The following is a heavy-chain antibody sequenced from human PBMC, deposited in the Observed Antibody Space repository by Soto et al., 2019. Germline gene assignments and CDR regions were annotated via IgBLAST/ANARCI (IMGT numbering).Heavy chain of an antibody. Sequence: EVQLLESGGDLVQPGRSLRLSCAASGFTFTSYAMSWIRQAPGKGLEWVSAITGGGDNTYYADSVKGRFTISRDNSKNTLYLQMNSLRAEDTAFYYCTQDGGSRDWLTVNWGQGTLVTVSS. CDR3: TQDGGSRDWLTVN. CDR1: GFTFTSYA. D-gene: IGHD3-9*01. V-gene: IGHV3-23*01. CDR2: ITGGGDNT. J-gene: IGHJ4*02.